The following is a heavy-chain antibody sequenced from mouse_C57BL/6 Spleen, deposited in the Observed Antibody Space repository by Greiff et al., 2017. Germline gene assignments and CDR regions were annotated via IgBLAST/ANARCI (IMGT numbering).Heavy chain of an antibody. CDR3: AYGSSRGGYFDV. V-gene: IGHV1-19*01. CDR1: GYTFTDYY. J-gene: IGHJ1*03. Sequence: EVQLQQSGPVLVKPGASVKMSCKASGYTFTDYYMNWVKQSHGKSLEWIGVINPYNGGTSYNQKLKGKATLTVDKSSSTAYMELNSLTSEDSAVYYCAYGSSRGGYFDVWGTGTTVTVSS. CDR2: INPYNGGT. D-gene: IGHD1-1*01.